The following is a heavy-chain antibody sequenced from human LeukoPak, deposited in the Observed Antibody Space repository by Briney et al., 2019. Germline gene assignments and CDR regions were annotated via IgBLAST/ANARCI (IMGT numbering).Heavy chain of an antibody. J-gene: IGHJ4*02. Sequence: PSETLSLTCTVSGESISGFYWNWIRQPPGKGLEWIGYIYYSGSTSYNPSLKSRVTISIDTSKNQFSLKLSSVTAADTAVYYCASQRGPYRTSVFDYWGQGTLVTVSS. CDR2: IYYSGST. D-gene: IGHD3-16*01. CDR3: ASQRGPYRTSVFDY. V-gene: IGHV4-59*08. CDR1: GESISGFY.